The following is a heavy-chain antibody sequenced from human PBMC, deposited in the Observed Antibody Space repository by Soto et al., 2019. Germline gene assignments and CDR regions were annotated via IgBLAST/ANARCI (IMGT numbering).Heavy chain of an antibody. Sequence: EVQVVESGGGLVKPGGSLTLSCAASGFTFSSYSMNWVRQAPGKGLEWVSSISRTSNYIYYTDSVKGRFTISRDNAKNSIYLQMNSLRAEDTATYYCAKDRRAGGNSAFYFDFWGQGAQVTVSS. CDR2: ISRTSNYI. D-gene: IGHD3-16*01. CDR3: AKDRRAGGNSAFYFDF. J-gene: IGHJ4*02. CDR1: GFTFSSYS. V-gene: IGHV3-21*01.